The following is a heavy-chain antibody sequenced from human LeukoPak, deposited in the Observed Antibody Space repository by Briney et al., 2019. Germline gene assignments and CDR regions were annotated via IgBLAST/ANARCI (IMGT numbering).Heavy chain of an antibody. CDR2: IYYSGST. CDR3: ARGYCSSTSCYLDY. CDR1: GDSISSYY. Sequence: SETLSLTCTVSGDSISSYYWSWFRQPPGKGLEWIGYIYYSGSTNYNPSLMSRVTISVDTSKNQFSLRLGSVTAADTAVYYCARGYCSSTSCYLDYWGQGTLVTVSS. D-gene: IGHD2-2*01. J-gene: IGHJ4*02. V-gene: IGHV4-59*01.